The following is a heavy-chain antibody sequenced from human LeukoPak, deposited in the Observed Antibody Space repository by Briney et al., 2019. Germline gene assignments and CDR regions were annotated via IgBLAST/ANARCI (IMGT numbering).Heavy chain of an antibody. D-gene: IGHD3-9*01. CDR3: ACRLARVDY. Sequence: SETLSLTCTVSGGSISNYYGSWIRQPPGKGLEWIGYIYYSGSTNYNPSLKSRVTISVGTSKNQFSLRLSSVTAADTAVYYCACRLARVDYWGQGTLVTVSS. V-gene: IGHV4-59*12. J-gene: IGHJ4*02. CDR1: GGSISNYY. CDR2: IYYSGST.